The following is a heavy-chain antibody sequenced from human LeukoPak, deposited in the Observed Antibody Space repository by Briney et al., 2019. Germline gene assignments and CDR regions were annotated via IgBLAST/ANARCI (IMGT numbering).Heavy chain of an antibody. J-gene: IGHJ4*02. CDR3: ASTANWGGGYFDY. CDR2: IIPILGIA. Sequence: ASVKVSCKASGGTFSSYAISWVRQAPGQGLEWMGRIIPILGIANYAQKFQGRVTITADKSTSTAYMELSSQRSEDTAVYYCASTANWGGGYFDYWGQGTLVTVSS. CDR1: GGTFSSYA. V-gene: IGHV1-69*04. D-gene: IGHD7-27*01.